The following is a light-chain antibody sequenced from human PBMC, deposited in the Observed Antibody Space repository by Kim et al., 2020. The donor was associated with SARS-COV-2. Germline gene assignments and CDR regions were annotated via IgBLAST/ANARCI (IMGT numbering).Light chain of an antibody. CDR3: QQGRSWPLS. J-gene: IGKJ4*01. CDR2: ETS. V-gene: IGKV3-11*01. CDR1: HSVTCR. Sequence: CRGERATHPARARHSVTCRVLWSQQRPGQAPRLLIYETSHRATGIRARFSGSGSGTDFTVTISSLEPEDFAVYYCQQGRSWPLSFGGGTKVDI.